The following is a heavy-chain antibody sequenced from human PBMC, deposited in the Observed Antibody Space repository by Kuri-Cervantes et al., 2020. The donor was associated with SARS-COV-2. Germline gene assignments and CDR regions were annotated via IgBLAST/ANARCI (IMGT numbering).Heavy chain of an antibody. Sequence: GGSLRLSCAASGFSFSDAWMNWVRQAPGKGLEWVSAISGSGGSTYYADSVKGRFTISRDNSKNTLYLQMNSLRAEDTAVYYCAKDYVSTYSYGYDYWGQGTLVTVSS. CDR3: AKDYVSTYSYGYDY. D-gene: IGHD5-18*01. V-gene: IGHV3-23*01. CDR2: ISGSGGST. CDR1: GFSFSDAW. J-gene: IGHJ4*02.